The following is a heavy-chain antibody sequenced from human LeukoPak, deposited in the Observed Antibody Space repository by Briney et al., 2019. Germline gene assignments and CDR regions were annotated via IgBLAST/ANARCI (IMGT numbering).Heavy chain of an antibody. D-gene: IGHD1-14*01. J-gene: IGHJ6*03. CDR1: GGSFSGYY. V-gene: IGHV4-59*01. CDR2: IYYSGST. CDR3: ARAGPGYYYYYMDV. Sequence: SETLSLTCAVYGGSFSGYYWSWIRQPPGKGLGWIGYIYYSGSTNYNPSLKSRVTISVDTSKNQFSLKLSSVTAADTAVYYCARAGPGYYYYYMDVWGKGTTVTVSS.